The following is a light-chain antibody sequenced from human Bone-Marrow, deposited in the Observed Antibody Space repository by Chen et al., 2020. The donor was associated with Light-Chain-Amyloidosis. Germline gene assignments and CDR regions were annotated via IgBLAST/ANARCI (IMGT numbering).Light chain of an antibody. V-gene: IGKV2-28*01. J-gene: IGKJ1*01. CDR2: LGS. CDR3: MQALQTPCA. CDR1: QSLLHSNGYNF. Sequence: DIVMTQSPLSLPVSPGEPASISCRSSQSLLHSNGYNFLDWYLQKPGQSPQLLIYLGSNRASGVANRCSGSGSGTDFTLTISRVEAEDVGVYYCMQALQTPCAFGQGTKVEIK.